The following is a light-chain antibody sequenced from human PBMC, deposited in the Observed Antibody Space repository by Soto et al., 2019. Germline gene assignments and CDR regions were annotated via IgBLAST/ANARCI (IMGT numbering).Light chain of an antibody. Sequence: EIVLTQSPATLSLSPGERATLSCRASQSVSSYLAWYQQKPGQAPRLLIYDASNRATGIPARFSGSESGTDFTHTISSLEPEDFAIYYCQQRSNWPPVTFGGGTKVEIK. CDR1: QSVSSY. V-gene: IGKV3-11*01. J-gene: IGKJ4*01. CDR3: QQRSNWPPVT. CDR2: DAS.